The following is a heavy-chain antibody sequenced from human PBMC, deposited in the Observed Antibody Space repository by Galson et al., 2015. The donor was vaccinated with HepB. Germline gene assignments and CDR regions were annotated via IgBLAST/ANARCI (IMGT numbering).Heavy chain of an antibody. D-gene: IGHD3-22*01. CDR3: AILRRDYYYSRGLSPDAFDI. V-gene: IGHV1-3*01. Sequence: SVKVSCKASGYTFTTYAVHWVRQAPGQRLEWMGWINADNAGTRYSQKFQDRITLTRDTSATTTYMILSSLTSEDTAVFYCAILRRDYYYSRGLSPDAFDIWGQGTMVTVS. J-gene: IGHJ3*02. CDR2: INADNAGT. CDR1: GYTFTTYA.